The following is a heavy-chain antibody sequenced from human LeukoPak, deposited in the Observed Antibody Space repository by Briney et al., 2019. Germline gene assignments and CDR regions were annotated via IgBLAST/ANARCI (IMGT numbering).Heavy chain of an antibody. CDR2: INPNSGGT. Sequence: ASVKVSCKASGYTFTGYYMHWVRQAPGQGLEWMGRINPNSGGTNYAQKFQGRVTMTRDTSISTAYMELSRLRSDDTAVYYCARQGGYDFWSGYYENRFDPWGQGTLVTVSS. D-gene: IGHD3-3*01. J-gene: IGHJ5*02. CDR1: GYTFTGYY. CDR3: ARQGGYDFWSGYYENRFDP. V-gene: IGHV1-2*06.